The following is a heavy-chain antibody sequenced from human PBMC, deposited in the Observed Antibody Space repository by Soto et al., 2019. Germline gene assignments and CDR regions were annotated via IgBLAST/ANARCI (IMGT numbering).Heavy chain of an antibody. CDR3: ARDVDADFRTDFDY. D-gene: IGHD4-17*01. CDR2: ISGNGEII. V-gene: IGHV3-48*04. J-gene: IGHJ4*02. Sequence: GGSLRHSCAASGFTFSSYGMHWGRQAPGKGLEWISYISGNGEIIQYAASARGRFTISRDNAENSVYLEMDSLRAEDTALYYCARDVDADFRTDFDYWGRGTLVTVSS. CDR1: GFTFSSYG.